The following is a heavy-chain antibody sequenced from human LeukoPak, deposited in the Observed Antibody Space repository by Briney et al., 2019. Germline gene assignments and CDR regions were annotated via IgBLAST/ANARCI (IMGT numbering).Heavy chain of an antibody. D-gene: IGHD6-13*01. V-gene: IGHV1-8*01. CDR1: GYTFTSYD. Sequence: ASVKVSCKASGYTFTSYDINWVRQATGQGLEWMGWMNPNSGNTGYAQKFQGRVTMTRNTSISTAYMELSSLRSEDTAVYYCASGDSSSWYKDHYYYYGMDVWGQGTTVTVSS. CDR2: MNPNSGNT. CDR3: ASGDSSSWYKDHYYYYGMDV. J-gene: IGHJ6*02.